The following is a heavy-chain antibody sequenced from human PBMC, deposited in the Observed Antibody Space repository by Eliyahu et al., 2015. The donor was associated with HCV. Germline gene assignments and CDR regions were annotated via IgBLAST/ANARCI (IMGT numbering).Heavy chain of an antibody. D-gene: IGHD3-10*01. CDR3: ARGSDLAKVRH. J-gene: IGHJ4*02. Sequence: QVQLQQWGAGRLKPSETLSLTCAXYGESFSGYYLNWIRQSPGKGLEWIGGIHPSGNTNYNPSLKNRVTISLDTSKNQFSLKLSSVTAADTAVYYCARGSDLAKVRHWGQGTLVTVSS. CDR1: GESFSGYY. CDR2: IHPSGNT. V-gene: IGHV4-34*01.